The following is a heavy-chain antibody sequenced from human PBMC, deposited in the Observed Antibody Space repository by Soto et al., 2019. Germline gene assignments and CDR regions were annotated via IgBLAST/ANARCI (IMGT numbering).Heavy chain of an antibody. CDR3: AARKGECTTTRCFPPGFDP. CDR2: VFSTGST. V-gene: IGHV4-61*01. CDR1: NIPVNSDNYY. D-gene: IGHD2-2*01. J-gene: IGHJ5*02. Sequence: QVRLQESGPGLVKPSETLSLTCTVTNIPVNSDNYYWTWIRQPPGKGLEWIGYVFSTGSTDYNPSLRSRVTFSVDTSNNQISLTLTSVDTADTAVYYCAARKGECTTTRCFPPGFDPWGRGTLVTVAS.